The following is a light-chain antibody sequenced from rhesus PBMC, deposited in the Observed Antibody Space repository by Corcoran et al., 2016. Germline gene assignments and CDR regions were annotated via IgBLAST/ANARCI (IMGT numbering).Light chain of an antibody. CDR2: KAS. J-gene: IGKJ2*01. Sequence: DIQMTQSPSSLSASVGDTVTITCRASQSISSWLAWYQHKPGKAPNLLIYKASSLQSGVPSRFSGSGSGTEFTRTISSLQSEEFATYYCQQYSSSPYSFGQGTKVEIK. CDR1: QSISSW. CDR3: QQYSSSPYS. V-gene: IGKV1-22*01.